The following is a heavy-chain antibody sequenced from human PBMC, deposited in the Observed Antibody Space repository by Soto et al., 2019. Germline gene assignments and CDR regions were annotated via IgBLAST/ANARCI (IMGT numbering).Heavy chain of an antibody. CDR3: ARVSIAARTTIIDYYYGMDV. Sequence: GGSLRLSCAASGFTFSSCAMHWVRQAPGKGLEWVAVISYDGSNKYYADSVKGRFTISRDNSKNTLYLQMNSLRAEDTAVYYCARVSIAARTTIIDYYYGMDVWGQGTTVTVSS. CDR1: GFTFSSCA. CDR2: ISYDGSNK. V-gene: IGHV3-30-3*01. D-gene: IGHD6-6*01. J-gene: IGHJ6*02.